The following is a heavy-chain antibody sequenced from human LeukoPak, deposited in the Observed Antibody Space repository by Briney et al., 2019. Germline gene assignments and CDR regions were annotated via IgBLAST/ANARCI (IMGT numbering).Heavy chain of an antibody. CDR1: GFTFSSYW. CDR2: IKQDGSEK. J-gene: IGHJ6*03. CDR3: ARGSGYGGYYYYMDV. D-gene: IGHD5-12*01. V-gene: IGHV3-7*01. Sequence: SGGSLRLSCAASGFTFSSYWMSWVRQAPGKGLEWVANIKQDGSEKYYVDSVKGRFTISRDNAKNSLYLQMNSLRAEDTAAYYCARGSGYGGYYYYMDVWGKGTTVTVSS.